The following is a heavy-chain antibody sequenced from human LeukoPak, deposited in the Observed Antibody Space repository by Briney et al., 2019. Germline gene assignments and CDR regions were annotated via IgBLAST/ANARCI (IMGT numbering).Heavy chain of an antibody. D-gene: IGHD2-15*01. V-gene: IGHV3-23*01. CDR3: AKRPGKSLIYSHFDY. J-gene: IGHJ4*02. CDR1: GFTFSSYA. Sequence: GGSLRLSCAASGFTFSSYAMSWVRQAPGKGLEWVSAISGSGGSTYYADSVKGRFTISRDNSKNTLYLQMNSLRAEDTAVYYCAKRPGKSLIYSHFDYWGEGTLVTVSS. CDR2: ISGSGGST.